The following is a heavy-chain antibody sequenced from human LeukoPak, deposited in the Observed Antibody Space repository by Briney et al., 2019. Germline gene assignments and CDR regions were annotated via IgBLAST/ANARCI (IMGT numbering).Heavy chain of an antibody. J-gene: IGHJ4*02. D-gene: IGHD4-23*01. V-gene: IGHV1-46*01. Sequence: GGSVKVSCKASGYTFTSYNMHWVRQAPGQGVEWMGIINTSGGSTIYAQKFKGRVTMTRDTSTSTVYMELISLRSEDTAVYYCARDLTNYGGNSDLDYWGQGTLVTVSS. CDR3: ARDLTNYGGNSDLDY. CDR2: INTSGGST. CDR1: GYTFTSYN.